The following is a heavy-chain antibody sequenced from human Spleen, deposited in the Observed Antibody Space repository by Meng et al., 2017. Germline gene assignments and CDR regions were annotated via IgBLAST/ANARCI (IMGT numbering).Heavy chain of an antibody. CDR2: ISGSGGST. V-gene: IGHV3-23*01. CDR3: AKAHLTLVRGVMYYYGMDV. Sequence: ETLSLTCAASGFTFSSYAMSWVRQAPGKGLEWVSAISGSGGSTYYADSVKGRFTVSRDNDKNSLYLQMNSLRGEDTALYYCAKAHLTLVRGVMYYYGMDVWGQGTTVTVSS. J-gene: IGHJ6*02. D-gene: IGHD3-10*01. CDR1: GFTFSSYA.